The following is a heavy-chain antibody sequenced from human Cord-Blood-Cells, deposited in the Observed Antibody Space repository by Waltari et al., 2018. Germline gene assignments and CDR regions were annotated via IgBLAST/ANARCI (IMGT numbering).Heavy chain of an antibody. D-gene: IGHD5-18*01. CDR2: IYYSGST. CDR3: ARRGYSYGYFDY. Sequence: QLQLQESGPGLVKPSETLSLTCTVPGGSISSRSYYWGWIRQPPGKGLEWIGCIYYSGSTYYNPSLKSRVTISVDTSKNQFSLKLSSVTAADTAVYYCARRGYSYGYFDYWGQGTLVTVSS. CDR1: GGSISSRSYY. J-gene: IGHJ4*02. V-gene: IGHV4-39*01.